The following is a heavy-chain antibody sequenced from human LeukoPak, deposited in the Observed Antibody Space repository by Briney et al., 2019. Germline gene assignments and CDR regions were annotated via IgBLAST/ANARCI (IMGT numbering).Heavy chain of an antibody. D-gene: IGHD3-16*01. V-gene: IGHV3-7*01. Sequence: PGGSLRLSCAASGFTFSSYWMSWVRQAPGKGLEWVANIKQDGSEKYYVDSVKGRFTISRDNAKNSLYLQMNSLRAEDTAVYYCARSLSRIGYYMDVWGKGTTVTVSS. J-gene: IGHJ6*03. CDR1: GFTFSSYW. CDR2: IKQDGSEK. CDR3: ARSLSRIGYYMDV.